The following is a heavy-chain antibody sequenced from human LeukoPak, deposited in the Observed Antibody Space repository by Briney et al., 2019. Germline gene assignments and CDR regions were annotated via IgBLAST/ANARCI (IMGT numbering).Heavy chain of an antibody. D-gene: IGHD3-3*01. CDR2: INPNSGGT. CDR1: GYTFTGYY. Sequence: ASVKVSCKASGYTFTGYYMHWVRQAPGQGLEWMGWINPNSGGTNYAQKFQGRVTMTRDTSISTAYMELSRLRSDDTAVYYCAREGIFGVVTLLFDPWGQGTLVTVSS. J-gene: IGHJ5*02. V-gene: IGHV1-2*02. CDR3: AREGIFGVVTLLFDP.